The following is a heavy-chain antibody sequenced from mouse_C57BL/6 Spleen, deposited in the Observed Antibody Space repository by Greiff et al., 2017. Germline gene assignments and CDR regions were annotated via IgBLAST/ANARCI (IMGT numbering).Heavy chain of an antibody. CDR1: GYTFTSYW. CDR2: INPSSGYT. V-gene: IGHV1-7*01. J-gene: IGHJ2*01. D-gene: IGHD1-1*01. Sequence: QVQLQQSGAELAKPGASVKLSCTASGYTFTSYWMHWVKQRPGQGLEWIGYINPSSGYTKYNQKFKDKATLTAAKSSSTAQMQLSRLTYEDSAVYYCARNGSPLDYWGQGTTLTVSS. CDR3: ARNGSPLDY.